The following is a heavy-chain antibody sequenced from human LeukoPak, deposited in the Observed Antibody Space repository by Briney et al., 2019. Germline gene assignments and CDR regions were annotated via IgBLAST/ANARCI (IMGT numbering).Heavy chain of an antibody. CDR1: GYSLTKLC. D-gene: IGHD1-26*01. CDR2: FDPEDGET. CDR3: ARSPGVGATLYFDY. V-gene: IGHV1-24*01. Sequence: ASVKVSCKVSGYSLTKLCMHWVRQAPGKGLEWMGNFDPEDGETIYAQKFQGRVTMTEDTSTDTAYMELNSLTSEDTAVYYCARSPGVGATLYFDYWGQGTLVTVSS. J-gene: IGHJ4*02.